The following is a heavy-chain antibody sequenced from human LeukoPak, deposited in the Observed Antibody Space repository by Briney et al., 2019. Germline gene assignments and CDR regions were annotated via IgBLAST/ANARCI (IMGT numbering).Heavy chain of an antibody. V-gene: IGHV3-30-3*01. Sequence: GGSLRLSCAASGFTFNIYAMHWVRQAPGKGLEWVSVISYDGSKTYYADSVKGRFTISRDNSKNTLYLQMNSLRAEDTALYYCARTMYITGSSDFDYWGQGILVTVSS. CDR2: ISYDGSKT. D-gene: IGHD1-26*01. CDR1: GFTFNIYA. CDR3: ARTMYITGSSDFDY. J-gene: IGHJ4*02.